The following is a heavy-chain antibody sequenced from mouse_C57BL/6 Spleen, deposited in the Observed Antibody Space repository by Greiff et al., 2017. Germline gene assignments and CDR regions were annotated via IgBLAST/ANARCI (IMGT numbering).Heavy chain of an antibody. Sequence: QVQLQQPGAELVMPGASVKLSCKASGYTFTSYWMHWVKQRPGQGLEWIGEIDPSDSYTNYNQKFKGKSTLTLDKSSSTAYMQLSSLTSEDSAVYYCAGIYYGNGAMDYWGQGTSVTVSS. D-gene: IGHD2-1*01. CDR2: IDPSDSYT. CDR3: AGIYYGNGAMDY. V-gene: IGHV1-69*01. CDR1: GYTFTSYW. J-gene: IGHJ4*01.